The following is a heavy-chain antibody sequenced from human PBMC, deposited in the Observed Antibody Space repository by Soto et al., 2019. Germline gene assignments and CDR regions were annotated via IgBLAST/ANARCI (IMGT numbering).Heavy chain of an antibody. CDR1: GGSISSGGYS. D-gene: IGHD2-2*01. Sequence: QLQLQESGSGLVKPSQTLSLTCAVSGGSISSGGYSWSWIRQPPGKGLEWIGYIYHSGSTYYNPSPKGRVTISVDRSKNQFSLKLGSGTAADTPVFYCPRAPAPGGRGPLVPVSS. CDR3: PRAPAP. J-gene: IGHJ5*02. V-gene: IGHV4-30-2*01. CDR2: IYHSGST.